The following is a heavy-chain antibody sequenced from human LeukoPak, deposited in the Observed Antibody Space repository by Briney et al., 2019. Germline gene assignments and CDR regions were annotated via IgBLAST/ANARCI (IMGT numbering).Heavy chain of an antibody. CDR1: GGSFSGYY. CDR2: INHSGST. D-gene: IGHD3-16*01. Sequence: PSETLSLTCAVYGGSFSGYYWSWIRQPPGKGLEWIGEINHSGSTNYNPSLKSRVTISVDTSKNQFSLKLSSVTAADTAVYYCARDLGGSMDVWGKGTTVTVSS. CDR3: ARDLGGSMDV. J-gene: IGHJ6*03. V-gene: IGHV4-34*01.